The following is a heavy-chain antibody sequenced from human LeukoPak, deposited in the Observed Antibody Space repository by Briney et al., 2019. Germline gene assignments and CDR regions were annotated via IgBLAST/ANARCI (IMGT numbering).Heavy chain of an antibody. CDR3: ARHIAGTVTSGFDI. J-gene: IGHJ3*02. CDR1: GYTFTSDG. CDR2: INPYTGNT. Sequence: AAAGKVSCKAAGYTFTSDGMGGVRQAPGQGLEGMGWINPYTGNTQYAQRLQGRVTMTTDTSTNTAYMELGSLRSDDTAVYYCARHIAGTVTSGFDIWGQGTMVTVSS. V-gene: IGHV1-18*01. D-gene: IGHD4-17*01.